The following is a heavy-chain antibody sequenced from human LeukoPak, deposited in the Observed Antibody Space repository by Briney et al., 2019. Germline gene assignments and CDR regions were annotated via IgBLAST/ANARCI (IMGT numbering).Heavy chain of an antibody. J-gene: IGHJ4*02. CDR3: AKGDY. CDR2: IRHDGSDK. Sequence: GGSLRLFCAASAFTFTNYDFHWVRQAPGKGLEWVAFIRHDGSDKYYADSVKGRFTISRDNSKNTLYLQMSSLRAEDTAVCYCAKGDYWGQGTLVTVSS. V-gene: IGHV3-30*02. CDR1: AFTFTNYD.